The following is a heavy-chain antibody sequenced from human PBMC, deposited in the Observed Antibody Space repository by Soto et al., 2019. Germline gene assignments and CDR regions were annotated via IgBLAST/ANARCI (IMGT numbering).Heavy chain of an antibody. V-gene: IGHV4-59*01. Sequence: PSETLSLTCTVSGGSISSYYWSWIRQPPGKGLEWIGYIYYSGSTNYNPSLKSRVTISVDTSKNQFSLKLSSVTAADTAVYYCARGSYYYDSSGYYYGMYYFDYWGQGTLVTVSS. CDR1: GGSISSYY. CDR2: IYYSGST. D-gene: IGHD3-22*01. CDR3: ARGSYYYDSSGYYYGMYYFDY. J-gene: IGHJ4*02.